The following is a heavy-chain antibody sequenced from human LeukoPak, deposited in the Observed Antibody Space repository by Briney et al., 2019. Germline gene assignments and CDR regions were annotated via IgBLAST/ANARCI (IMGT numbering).Heavy chain of an antibody. Sequence: GGSLRLYCAASGFTVSNNFMNWVRQAPGKGLEWVSLIYSGGSTYYADSVKGRFTISRDNSKNTLYLQMNSLRAEDTAVYYCVSTSSQDLDYYYGMDVWGQGTTVTVSS. CDR3: VSTSSQDLDYYYGMDV. CDR1: GFTVSNNF. D-gene: IGHD2-2*01. CDR2: IYSGGST. J-gene: IGHJ6*02. V-gene: IGHV3-53*01.